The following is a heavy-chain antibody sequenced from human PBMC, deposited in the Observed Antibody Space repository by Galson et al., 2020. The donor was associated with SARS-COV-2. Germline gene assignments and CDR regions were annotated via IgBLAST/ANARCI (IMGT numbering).Heavy chain of an antibody. Sequence: GGSLRLSCAASGFTFDDYAMHWVRQAPGKGLEWVSGISWNSGRIGYADSVRGRFTISRDNAKNSLYLQMNSLRAEDTAFYYCAKDTNSGLFLYYFDFWGQGTLVTVSS. CDR1: GFTFDDYA. D-gene: IGHD5-12*01. V-gene: IGHV3-9*01. CDR3: AKDTNSGLFLYYFDF. J-gene: IGHJ4*02. CDR2: ISWNSGRI.